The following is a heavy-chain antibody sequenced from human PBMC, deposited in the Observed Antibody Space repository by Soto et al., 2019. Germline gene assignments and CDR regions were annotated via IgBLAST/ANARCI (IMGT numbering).Heavy chain of an antibody. Sequence: GGSLRLSCAASGFTFKSNWMSWVRQAPGKGLEWVANIKEDESERYYVDSVKGRFTISRDNAENSLYLQMNSLRAEDTAVYYCARSGTGGIAFDFWGQGTMVTVSS. CDR1: GFTFKSNW. V-gene: IGHV3-7*01. J-gene: IGHJ3*01. CDR2: IKEDESER. D-gene: IGHD1-7*01. CDR3: ARSGTGGIAFDF.